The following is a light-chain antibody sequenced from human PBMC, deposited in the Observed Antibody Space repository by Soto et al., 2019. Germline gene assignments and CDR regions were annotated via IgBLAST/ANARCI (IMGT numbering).Light chain of an antibody. V-gene: IGLV2-23*01. Sequence: QSALTHPASVSGSPGQSITISCTVTISDVGSYNYVSWYQQHPDKAPQLMIYKGTQRPSGVSNRFSGSTSGNAASLTLSGLQAGDEADYFCCSSAPESTYVFGTGTKVTVL. CDR2: KGT. CDR1: ISDVGSYNY. J-gene: IGLJ1*01. CDR3: CSSAPESTYV.